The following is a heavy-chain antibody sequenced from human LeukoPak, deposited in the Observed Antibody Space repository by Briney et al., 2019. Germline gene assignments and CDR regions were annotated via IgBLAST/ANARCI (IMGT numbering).Heavy chain of an antibody. D-gene: IGHD3-10*01. V-gene: IGHV3-53*01. CDR1: GFTVSSNY. Sequence: GGSLRLSCAASGFTVSSNYMSWVRQAPGKGLEWVSVIYSGGSTYYADSVKGRFTISRDNSKNTLYLQMNSLRAEDTAVYYCARETIAVYHGSGRRAGGFDYWGQGTLVTVSS. CDR3: ARETIAVYHGSGRRAGGFDY. CDR2: IYSGGST. J-gene: IGHJ4*02.